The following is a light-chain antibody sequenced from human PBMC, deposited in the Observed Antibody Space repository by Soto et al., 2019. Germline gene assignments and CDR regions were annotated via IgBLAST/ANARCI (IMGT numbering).Light chain of an antibody. J-gene: IGLJ1*01. CDR3: SSYTTNTHFV. Sequence: QSVLSHPASVSGSPGHSITISCTGTSSDVGGYPYVSWYQQHPGKAPKLMIYEVSNRPSGVSNRFSGSKSGNTASLTISGLQAEDEADYYCSSYTTNTHFVFGAGTKVTAL. CDR1: SSDVGGYPY. V-gene: IGLV2-14*01. CDR2: EVS.